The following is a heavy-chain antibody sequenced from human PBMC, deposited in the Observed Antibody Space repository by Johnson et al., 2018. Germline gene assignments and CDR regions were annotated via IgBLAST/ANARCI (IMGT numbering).Heavy chain of an antibody. D-gene: IGHD3-22*01. CDR2: LNWNGGST. Sequence: EVQLVESGGGVVRXGGSLRLSCAASGFTFDDYGMSWVRQAPGKGLEWVSGLNWNGGSTGYADSVKGRFTISRDNSKNTLYLQMNSLRAEDTAVYYWARALRSGYYLGAFDIWGQGTMVTVSS. CDR3: ARALRSGYYLGAFDI. J-gene: IGHJ3*02. V-gene: IGHV3-20*04. CDR1: GFTFDDYG.